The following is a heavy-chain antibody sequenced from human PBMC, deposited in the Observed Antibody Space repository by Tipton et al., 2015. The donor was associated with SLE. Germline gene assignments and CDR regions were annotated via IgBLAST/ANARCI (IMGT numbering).Heavy chain of an antibody. CDR1: GGSISSYY. D-gene: IGHD2-15*01. J-gene: IGHJ3*02. CDR2: TYYSGST. CDR3: ARAEGSWDAFDI. Sequence: TLSLTCTVSGGSISSYYWSWIRQPPGKGLEWIGYTYYSGSTNYNPSLKSRVTISVDTSNNQFSLKLSSVTAADTAMYYCARAEGSWDAFDIWGQGTMATVSS. V-gene: IGHV4-59*08.